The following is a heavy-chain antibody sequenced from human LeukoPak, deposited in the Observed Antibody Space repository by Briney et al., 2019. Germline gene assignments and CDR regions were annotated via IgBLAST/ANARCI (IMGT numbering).Heavy chain of an antibody. CDR1: GDSIRNNY. V-gene: IGHV4-59*01. Sequence: SETLSLTCTVSGDSIRNNYWSCIRQPTGERLEWSRYITHSGSPNFNPSLKRRVTLSLDTSKNQFSLKLSSVTAGDTAVYYSARVARGDXXWGSYSFDYWGQGTLVTVSS. CDR2: ITHSGSP. D-gene: IGHD3-16*01. CDR3: ARVARGDXXWGSYSFDY. J-gene: IGHJ4*02.